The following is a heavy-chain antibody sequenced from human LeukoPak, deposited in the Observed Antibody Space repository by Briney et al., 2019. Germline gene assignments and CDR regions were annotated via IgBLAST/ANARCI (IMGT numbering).Heavy chain of an antibody. Sequence: PGGSLRLSCAASGFTVSSNYMSWVRQAPGKGLEWVSVIYSGGSTYYADSVKGRFTISRDNSKNTLYLQMNSLRAEDTAVYYCARAPDSSGPWGYFDYWGQGTLVTVSS. CDR1: GFTVSSNY. CDR3: ARAPDSSGPWGYFDY. J-gene: IGHJ4*02. D-gene: IGHD3-22*01. V-gene: IGHV3-53*01. CDR2: IYSGGST.